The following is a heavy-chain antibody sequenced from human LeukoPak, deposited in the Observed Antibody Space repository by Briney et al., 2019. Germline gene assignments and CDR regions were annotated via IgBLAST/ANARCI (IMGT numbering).Heavy chain of an antibody. CDR1: GGSISNYY. CDR3: ARPDIAAAYFDY. Sequence: SETLSLTCTVSGGSISNYYWGWIRQPPGKGLEWIGSIYYSGSTYYNPSLKSRVTISVDTSKNQFSLKLSSVTAADTAVYYCARPDIAAAYFDYWGQGTLVTVSS. J-gene: IGHJ4*02. D-gene: IGHD6-13*01. V-gene: IGHV4-39*01. CDR2: IYYSGST.